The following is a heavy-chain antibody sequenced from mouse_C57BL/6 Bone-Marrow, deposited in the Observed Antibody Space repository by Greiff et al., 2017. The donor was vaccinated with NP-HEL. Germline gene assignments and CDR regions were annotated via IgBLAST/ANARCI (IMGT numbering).Heavy chain of an antibody. D-gene: IGHD2-5*01. CDR2: IYPGSGST. V-gene: IGHV1-55*01. J-gene: IGHJ4*01. CDR3: ARWSCSNPYAMDY. Sequence: VQLQQPGAELVKPGASVKMSCKASGYTFTSYWITWVKQRPGQGLEWIGDIYPGSGSTNYNEKFKSKATLTVDTSSSTAYMQLSSLTSEDSAVYYCARWSCSNPYAMDYWGQGTSVTVSS. CDR1: GYTFTSYW.